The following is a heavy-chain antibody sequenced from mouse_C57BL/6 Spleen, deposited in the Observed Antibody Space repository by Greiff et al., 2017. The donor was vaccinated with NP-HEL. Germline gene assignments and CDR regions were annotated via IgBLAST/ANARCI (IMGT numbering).Heavy chain of an antibody. V-gene: IGHV1-64*01. CDR2: IHPNSGST. J-gene: IGHJ4*01. CDR1: GYTFTSYW. CDR3: ARWLLQAMDY. D-gene: IGHD2-3*01. Sequence: QVQLKESGAELVKPGASVKLSCKASGYTFTSYWMHWVKQRPGQGLEWIGMIHPNSGSTNYNEKFKSKATLTVDKSSSTAYMQLSSLTSEDSAVYYCARWLLQAMDYWGQGTSVTVSS.